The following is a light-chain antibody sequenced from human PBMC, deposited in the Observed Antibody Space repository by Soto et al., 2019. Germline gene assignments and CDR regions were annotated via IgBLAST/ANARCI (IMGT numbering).Light chain of an antibody. CDR1: QDISNS. CDR3: QQSYSTPYT. V-gene: IGKV1-39*01. CDR2: GAS. Sequence: DIQMTQTPPSLSLSVGDRVTITCPASQDISNSLNWYQQKPGKSPRALIYGASSLESGVPSRFSGRGSGTDFTLSISSLQPEDFATYFCQQSYSTPYTFGQGTSLRIK. J-gene: IGKJ2*01.